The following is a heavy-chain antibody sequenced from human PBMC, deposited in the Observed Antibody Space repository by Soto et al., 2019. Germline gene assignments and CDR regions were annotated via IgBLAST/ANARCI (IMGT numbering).Heavy chain of an antibody. CDR3: AKVHCSGGSCYSDSLGGYHYYYYMDV. CDR2: ISGSGGST. Sequence: PGGSLRLSCAASGFTFSSYAMSWVRQAPGKGLEWVSAISGSGGSTYYADSVKGRFTISRDNSKNTLYLQMNSLRAEDTAVYYCAKVHCSGGSCYSDSLGGYHYYYYMDVWGKGTTVTVSS. V-gene: IGHV3-23*01. CDR1: GFTFSSYA. D-gene: IGHD2-15*01. J-gene: IGHJ6*03.